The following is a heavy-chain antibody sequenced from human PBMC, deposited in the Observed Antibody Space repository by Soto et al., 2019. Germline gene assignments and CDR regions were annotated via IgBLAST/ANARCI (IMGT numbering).Heavy chain of an antibody. D-gene: IGHD2-21*01. J-gene: IGHJ4*02. Sequence: QVQLVESGGVVVKPGRSLRVSCAASGFTFSIYAMRWVRQAPGTGVEWVAVISYDGTKTYYADSVKGRFTISRDNSKNTEYRQMNSLRDEDTAVYYCAKDRCPRRLLLIDPFDYWGQGTLVTVSP. CDR3: AKDRCPRRLLLIDPFDY. CDR2: ISYDGTKT. V-gene: IGHV3-30*18. CDR1: GFTFSIYA.